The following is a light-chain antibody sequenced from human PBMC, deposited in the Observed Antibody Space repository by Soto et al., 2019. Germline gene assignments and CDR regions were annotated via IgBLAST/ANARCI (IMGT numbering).Light chain of an antibody. CDR3: QQGSSLPFT. J-gene: IGKJ3*01. CDR2: AAS. CDR1: QSISSY. V-gene: IGKV1-39*01. Sequence: DIQMTQSPSSLSASVGDRVTITCRASQSISSYLNWYQQKPGKAPKLLIYAASSLQTGVPSRFSGSGSGTDFTLTISSLQPEDFATYYCQQGSSLPFTFGPGTKVDVK.